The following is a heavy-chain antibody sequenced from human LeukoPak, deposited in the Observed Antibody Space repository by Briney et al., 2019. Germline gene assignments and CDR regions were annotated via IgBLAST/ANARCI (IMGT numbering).Heavy chain of an antibody. D-gene: IGHD6-19*01. CDR1: GFTFSSYA. CDR2: ISYDGSNK. Sequence: GGSLRLSCAASGFTFSSYAMHWVRQAPGKGLEWVAVISYDGSNKYYADSVKGRFTISRDNSKNTLYLQMNSLRAEDTAVYYCARSRIAVAGTRVLVYYYYMDVWGKGTTVTVSS. CDR3: ARSRIAVAGTRVLVYYYYMDV. J-gene: IGHJ6*03. V-gene: IGHV3-30*01.